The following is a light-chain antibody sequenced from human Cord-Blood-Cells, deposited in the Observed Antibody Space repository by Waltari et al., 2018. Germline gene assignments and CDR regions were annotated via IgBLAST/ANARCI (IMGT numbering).Light chain of an antibody. V-gene: IGLV3-19*01. Sequence: SSELTQDPAVSVALGQTVRITCQGASLRSYYASRYQQKPGQAPVLVIYGKNNRPSGIPDRFSGSSSGNTASLTITGAQAEDEADYYCNSRDSSGNHYVFGTGTKVTVL. CDR1: SLRSYY. CDR3: NSRDSSGNHYV. CDR2: GKN. J-gene: IGLJ1*01.